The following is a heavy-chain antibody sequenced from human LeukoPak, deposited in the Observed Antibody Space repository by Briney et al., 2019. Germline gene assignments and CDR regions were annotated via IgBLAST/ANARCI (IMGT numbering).Heavy chain of an antibody. CDR1: EFSVGSNY. J-gene: IGHJ4*02. CDR2: IYSGGST. Sequence: GGSLRLSCAASEFSVGSNYMTWVRQAPGKGLEWVSLIYSGGSTYYADSVKGRFTISRDNSKNTLYLQMNSLRAEDTAVYYCARESRTYEGSGYHIDHWGQGSLVTVS. V-gene: IGHV3-66*01. D-gene: IGHD3-22*01. CDR3: ARESRTYEGSGYHIDH.